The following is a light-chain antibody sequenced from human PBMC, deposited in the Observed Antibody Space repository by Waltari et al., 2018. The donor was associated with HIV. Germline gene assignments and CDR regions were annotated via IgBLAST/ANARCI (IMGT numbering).Light chain of an antibody. CDR3: QQSYSTPRT. V-gene: IGKV1-39*01. Sequence: DTQMTQSPSSLSASVGDRVTIACRASQNISNFLNWYQQKPGKAPKLLIYAASSLQSGVPSRFSGSGSGTDFTLTISSLQPEDFATYSCQQSYSTPRTFGQGTKVEIK. CDR2: AAS. CDR1: QNISNF. J-gene: IGKJ1*01.